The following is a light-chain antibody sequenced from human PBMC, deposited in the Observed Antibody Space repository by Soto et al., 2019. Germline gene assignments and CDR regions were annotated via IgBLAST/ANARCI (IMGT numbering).Light chain of an antibody. V-gene: IGKV3-20*01. CDR1: QSVGSSY. CDR2: GAS. J-gene: IGKJ3*01. Sequence: EIVLTQSPGTLSLSPGERATLSCRASQSVGSSYLAWYQQKPGQAPRVLIYGASSRATGIPDRFSGSGSGTDFTLTISRLEPEGFAVYYCQQYATSPFTFGPGTKVDIK. CDR3: QQYATSPFT.